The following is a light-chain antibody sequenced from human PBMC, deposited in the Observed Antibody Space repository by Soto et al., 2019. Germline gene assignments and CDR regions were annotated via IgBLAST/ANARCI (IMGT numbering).Light chain of an antibody. Sequence: DIQMTQSPSTLSASVGDRVTITCRASQSISSWLAWYQQKPVKAPKLLIYKASSLESGVPSRFRGSGSGTEFTLTISSLQPDDFANYDCQQYNSYSWTFGQGTKVEIK. CDR3: QQYNSYSWT. CDR1: QSISSW. J-gene: IGKJ1*01. V-gene: IGKV1-5*03. CDR2: KAS.